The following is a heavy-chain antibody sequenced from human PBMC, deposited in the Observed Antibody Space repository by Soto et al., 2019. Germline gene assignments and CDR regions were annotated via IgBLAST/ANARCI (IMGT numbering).Heavy chain of an antibody. CDR2: ISSSGGAI. CDR3: ARDHGGSTWFVGVYYFVGMDV. D-gene: IGHD6-13*01. J-gene: IGHJ6*02. Sequence: EVQLVESGGGLVQPGGSLRLSCAASAFTFSDYTMTWVRQAPGRGLEFVSHISSSGGAIFYAESVKGRFTVSRDNAKNSLYLQMNSLRDEDTAVYFCARDHGGSTWFVGVYYFVGMDVWGQGTAVTVSS. CDR1: AFTFSDYT. V-gene: IGHV3-48*02.